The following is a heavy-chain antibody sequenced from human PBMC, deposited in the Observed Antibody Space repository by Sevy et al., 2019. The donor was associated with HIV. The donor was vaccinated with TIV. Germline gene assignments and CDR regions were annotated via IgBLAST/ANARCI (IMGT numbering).Heavy chain of an antibody. D-gene: IGHD4-4*01. V-gene: IGHV4-59*01. CDR3: ARGGSGNSYYYYYMDV. CDR1: GGSISSYY. Sequence: SETLSLTCTVSGGSISSYYWSWIRQPPGKGLEWIGYIYYSGCTNYNPSLKSRVTISVDTSKNRFSLKLSFVTAADTAVYYCARGGSGNSYYYYYMDVWGKGTTVTVSS. CDR2: IYYSGCT. J-gene: IGHJ6*03.